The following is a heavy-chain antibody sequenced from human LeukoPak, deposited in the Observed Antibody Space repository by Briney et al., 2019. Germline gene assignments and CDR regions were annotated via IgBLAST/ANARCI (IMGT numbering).Heavy chain of an antibody. V-gene: IGHV4-59*01. CDR1: GGSFSGYY. CDR3: ARARNWWELNWFDP. CDR2: IYYSGST. Sequence: PSETLSLTCAVYGGSFSGYYWSWIRQPPGKGLEWIGYIYYSGSTNYNPSLKSRVTISVDTSKNQFSLKLSSVTAADTAVYYYARARNWWELNWFDPWGQGTLVTVSS. D-gene: IGHD2-15*01. J-gene: IGHJ5*02.